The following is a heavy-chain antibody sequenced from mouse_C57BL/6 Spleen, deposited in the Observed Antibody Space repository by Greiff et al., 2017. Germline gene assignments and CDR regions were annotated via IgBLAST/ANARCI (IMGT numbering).Heavy chain of an antibody. CDR3: ARSTTVVAKAY. CDR1: GYSITSGYY. Sequence: ESGPGLVKPSQSLSLTCSVTGYSITSGYYWNWLRQFPGNKLEWMGYISYDGSNNYNPSLKNRISITRDTSKNQFFLKLNSVTTEDTATYYCARSTTVVAKAYWGQGTLVTVSA. D-gene: IGHD1-1*01. V-gene: IGHV3-6*01. CDR2: ISYDGSN. J-gene: IGHJ3*01.